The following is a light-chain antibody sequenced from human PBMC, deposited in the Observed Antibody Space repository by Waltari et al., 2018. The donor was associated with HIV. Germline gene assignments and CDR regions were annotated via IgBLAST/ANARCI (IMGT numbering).Light chain of an antibody. CDR3: QQYNNWPYT. CDR2: GAS. J-gene: IGKJ2*01. Sequence: EVVMTQSPATLSVSPGESATLSCRASQSVTTKLAWYQQKPGQAPRLLIYGASTRATGIPARFSGSGSGTEFTLTISSLQSEDFAVYYCQQYNNWPYTFGQGTKLEIK. CDR1: QSVTTK. V-gene: IGKV3-15*01.